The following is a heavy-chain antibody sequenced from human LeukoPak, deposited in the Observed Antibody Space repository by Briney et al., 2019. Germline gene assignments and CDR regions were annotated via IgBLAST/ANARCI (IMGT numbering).Heavy chain of an antibody. J-gene: IGHJ4*02. CDR3: AKDYYDSSGLFDY. CDR1: GFTFDDYA. Sequence: PGRSLRLSCAASGFTFDDYAMHWVRQAPGKGLEWVSGISWNSGSIGYADSVKGRFTISRDNAKNSLYLQMNSLSAEDTALYYCAKDYYDSSGLFDYWGQGTLVTVSS. CDR2: ISWNSGSI. V-gene: IGHV3-9*01. D-gene: IGHD3-22*01.